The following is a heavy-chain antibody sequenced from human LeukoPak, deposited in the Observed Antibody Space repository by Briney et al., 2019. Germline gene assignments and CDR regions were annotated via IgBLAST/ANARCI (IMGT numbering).Heavy chain of an antibody. D-gene: IGHD6-6*01. CDR2: IYPGDSDT. Sequence: KVSCKASGGTFSSYAISWVRQMPGKGLEWMGIIYPGDSDTRYSPSFQGQVTISADKSITTAYLQWSSLKASDTAMYYCARLLNPSTSSQRFDYWGQGTLVTVSS. CDR1: GGTFSSYA. J-gene: IGHJ4*02. CDR3: ARLLNPSTSSQRFDY. V-gene: IGHV5-51*01.